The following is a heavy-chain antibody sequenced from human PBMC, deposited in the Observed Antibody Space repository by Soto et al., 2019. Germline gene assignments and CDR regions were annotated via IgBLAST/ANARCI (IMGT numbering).Heavy chain of an antibody. J-gene: IGHJ4*02. D-gene: IGHD6-13*01. V-gene: IGHV1-69*06. CDR2: IIPIFGTA. CDR1: GGTFSSYA. Sequence: ASVKFSCKASGGTFSSYAISWVRQAPGQGLEWMGGIIPIFGTANYAQKFQGRVTITADKSTSTAYMELSSLRSEDTAVYYCARGRGKQQLAPFDYWGQGTLVTVSS. CDR3: ARGRGKQQLAPFDY.